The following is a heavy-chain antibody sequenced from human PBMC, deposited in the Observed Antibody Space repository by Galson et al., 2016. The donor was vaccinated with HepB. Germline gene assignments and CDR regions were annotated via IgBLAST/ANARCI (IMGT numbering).Heavy chain of an antibody. CDR1: GFTFSQYG. J-gene: IGHJ4*02. CDR2: IAYDGSIK. CDR3: AREFFERAGPNYFDY. Sequence: SLRLSCAASGFTFSQYGMHWVRQAPGKGLEWVAVIAYDGSIKHYADSVKGRFTVSRDNSRNTLDLQVDSLRAEDTALYYCAREFFERAGPNYFDYWGQGALVTVSS. V-gene: IGHV3-30*03. D-gene: IGHD6-19*01.